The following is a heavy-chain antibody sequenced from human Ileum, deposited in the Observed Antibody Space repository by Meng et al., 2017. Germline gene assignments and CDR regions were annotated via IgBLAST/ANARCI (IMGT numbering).Heavy chain of an antibody. CDR2: IRSKAYGGTT. Sequence: GESLKISCTASGFTFGDYAMSWFRQAPGKGLEWVGFIRSKAYGGTTEYAASVKGRFTISRDDSKSIAYLQMNSLKTEDTAVYYCTRQQWLDHYYYCYGMDVWGQGTTVTVSS. D-gene: IGHD6-19*01. V-gene: IGHV3-49*03. CDR3: TRQQWLDHYYYCYGMDV. CDR1: GFTFGDYA. J-gene: IGHJ6*02.